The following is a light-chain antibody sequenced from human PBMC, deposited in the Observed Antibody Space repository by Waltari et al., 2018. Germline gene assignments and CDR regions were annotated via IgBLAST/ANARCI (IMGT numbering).Light chain of an antibody. CDR1: QSISSW. J-gene: IGKJ2*01. Sequence: DIQMTQSPSTLSASVGDRVTITCRASQSISSWLAWYQQKPGKAPKLLIYKPSNLESGVPSRFSGFGSGTEFTLIISSLQPDDLATYYCQQYNSHSTFGQGSKLEIK. CDR2: KPS. V-gene: IGKV1-5*03. CDR3: QQYNSHST.